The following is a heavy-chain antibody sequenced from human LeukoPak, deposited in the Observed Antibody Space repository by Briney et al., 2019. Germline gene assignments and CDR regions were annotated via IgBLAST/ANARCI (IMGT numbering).Heavy chain of an antibody. J-gene: IGHJ6*02. Sequence: PSETLSLTCTVSGGSISTYYWSWIRQPPGKGLEWIGYIYYSGSTTYSPSLKSRVTISVDTSRNQFSLNLSSVTAADTAVYYCARHHNYYYGMDVWGQGNTVTVSS. CDR3: ARHHNYYYGMDV. CDR2: IYYSGST. CDR1: GGSISTYY. V-gene: IGHV4-59*08.